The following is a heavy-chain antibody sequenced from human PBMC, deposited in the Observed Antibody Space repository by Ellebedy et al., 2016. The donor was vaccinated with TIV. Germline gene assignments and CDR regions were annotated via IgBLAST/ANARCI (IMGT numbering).Heavy chain of an antibody. Sequence: AASVKVSCKASGYTFTRYAIHWVRQAPGQRLEWMGWINAGNGNTKYSQKFQGSVTITRDTSASTAYMELSSLRSEDTAVYYCAREGVVGANRGGYFDNWGQGTLVTVSS. CDR2: INAGNGNT. CDR1: GYTFTRYA. J-gene: IGHJ4*02. V-gene: IGHV1-3*01. D-gene: IGHD1-26*01. CDR3: AREGVVGANRGGYFDN.